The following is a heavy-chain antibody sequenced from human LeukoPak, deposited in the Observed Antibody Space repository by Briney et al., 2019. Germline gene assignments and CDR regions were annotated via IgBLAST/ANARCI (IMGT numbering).Heavy chain of an antibody. CDR2: IYYSGST. D-gene: IGHD3-22*01. Sequence: ASETLSLTCTVSGGSISSYYWSWIRQPPGKGLEWIGYIYYSGSTNYNPSLKSRVTISVETSKNQFSLKLSSVTAADTAVYYCARDLAYDSSGYYPSLPHYYMDVWGKGTTVTVSS. CDR1: GGSISSYY. V-gene: IGHV4-59*01. J-gene: IGHJ6*03. CDR3: ARDLAYDSSGYYPSLPHYYMDV.